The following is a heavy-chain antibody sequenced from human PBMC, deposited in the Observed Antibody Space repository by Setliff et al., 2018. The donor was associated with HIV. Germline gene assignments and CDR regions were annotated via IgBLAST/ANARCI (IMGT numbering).Heavy chain of an antibody. V-gene: IGHV4-39*01. CDR1: GASIGSSGDY. Sequence: PSETLSLTCTVYGASIGSSGDYWGWIRQPPGKGLEWVGSIATHFKSSLESRVTISLDASKNQISVKFSSVTASDTAIYYCGRHRPFTAFDVWGQGTMVTVSS. J-gene: IGHJ3*01. CDR2: IAT. CDR3: GRHRPFTAFDV.